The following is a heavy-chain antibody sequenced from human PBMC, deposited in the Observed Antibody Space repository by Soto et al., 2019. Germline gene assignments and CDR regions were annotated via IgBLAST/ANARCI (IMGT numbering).Heavy chain of an antibody. Sequence: PGGSLRLSCAASGFDFSRYWMSWVRQAPGKGLEWVANIRQDGSETYYVESVEGRFTISRDNAKNALFLQMNSLRAGDTAVYYCARIVYCTSTSCPRWFDPWGRGTLVTVSS. D-gene: IGHD2-2*01. CDR3: ARIVYCTSTSCPRWFDP. CDR2: IRQDGSET. V-gene: IGHV3-7*03. J-gene: IGHJ5*02. CDR1: GFDFSRYW.